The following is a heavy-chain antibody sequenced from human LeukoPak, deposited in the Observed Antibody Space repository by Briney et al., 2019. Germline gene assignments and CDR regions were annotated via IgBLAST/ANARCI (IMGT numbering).Heavy chain of an antibody. V-gene: IGHV3-7*03. D-gene: IGHD3-3*01. CDR2: IKLDGSEK. Sequence: GGSLRLSCVASGFTFGKYWMSWVRQAPGKGLEWVANIKLDGSEKNYVDSVKGRFTISRDNTKNSLYLQMNSLRVEDTAVFYCAKDQYDTWSRRGNFDSWGQGTLVIVSS. CDR1: GFTFGKYW. J-gene: IGHJ4*02. CDR3: AKDQYDTWSRRGNFDS.